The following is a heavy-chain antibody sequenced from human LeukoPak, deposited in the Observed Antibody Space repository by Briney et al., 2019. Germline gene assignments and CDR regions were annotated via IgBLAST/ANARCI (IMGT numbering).Heavy chain of an antibody. CDR1: GGSISSYY. CDR3: AGGGQWLAFDF. Sequence: SQTLSLTCTVSGGSISSYYWSWIRQPPGKGLEWIGCIYNSGITNYNPSLKSRVTTSVETSKNQFSLKLSSVTAADTAMYYCAGGGQWLAFDFWDQGTLVTVSS. J-gene: IGHJ4*02. CDR2: IYNSGIT. V-gene: IGHV4-59*01. D-gene: IGHD6-19*01.